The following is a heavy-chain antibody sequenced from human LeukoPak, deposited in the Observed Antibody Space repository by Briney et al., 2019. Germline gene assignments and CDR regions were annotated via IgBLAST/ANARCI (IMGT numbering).Heavy chain of an antibody. V-gene: IGHV4-4*02. CDR1: GGSISSSNW. J-gene: IGHJ3*02. Sequence: SGTLSLTCAVSGGSISSSNWWSWVRQPPGKGLEWIGEIYHSGSTNYNPSLKSRVTISVDKSKNQFSLKLSSVTAADTAVYYCARHGATIFGVARTIDDAFDIWGQGTMVTVSS. CDR3: ARHGATIFGVARTIDDAFDI. D-gene: IGHD3-3*01. CDR2: IYHSGST.